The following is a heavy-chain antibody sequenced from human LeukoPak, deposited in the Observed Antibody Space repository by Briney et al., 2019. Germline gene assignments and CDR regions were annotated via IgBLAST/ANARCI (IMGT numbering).Heavy chain of an antibody. CDR1: GGSISNSNYY. CDR3: AREITIFGTVMGFDT. CDR2: IYYSGST. Sequence: SETLSLTCTVSGGSISNSNYYWGWIRQPPGKGLEWIGSIYYSGSTYYNPSLKTRVTISVDTSKNQFSLKLSSVTAADTAVYYCAREITIFGTVMGFDTWGPGTVVTVSS. V-gene: IGHV4-39*02. D-gene: IGHD3-3*01. J-gene: IGHJ5*02.